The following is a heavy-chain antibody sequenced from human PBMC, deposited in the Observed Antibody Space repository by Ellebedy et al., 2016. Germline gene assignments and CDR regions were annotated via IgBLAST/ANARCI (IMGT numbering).Heavy chain of an antibody. D-gene: IGHD3-22*01. CDR2: IWYDGSNK. V-gene: IGHV3-33*01. CDR3: ATHNYHASSSYYAFDY. Sequence: GESLKISXAASGFTFSSSGMHWVRQAPSKGLEWVAVIWYDGSNKYYADSVKGRFTISRDNSKNTLYLQMNSLRAKDTAVYYCATHNYHASSSYYAFDYWGQGTLVTVSS. J-gene: IGHJ4*02. CDR1: GFTFSSSG.